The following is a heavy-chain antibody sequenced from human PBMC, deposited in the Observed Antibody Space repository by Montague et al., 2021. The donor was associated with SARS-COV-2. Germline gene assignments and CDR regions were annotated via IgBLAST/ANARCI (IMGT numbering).Heavy chain of an antibody. D-gene: IGHD1-14*01. Sequence: SETLSLTCGVYGGSLSGYSWVWIRHSAGKGLEWIGEVKYGGDTKYSTSLKSRVAVSIDTSKNQFSLKLSSVTAPDTAVYYCARLGDGVEPSPILGLGPFYSYYYIDVWGKGTAVTVSS. J-gene: IGHJ6*03. CDR2: VKYGGDT. CDR3: ARLGDGVEPSPILGLGPFYSYYYIDV. CDR1: GGSLSGYS. V-gene: IGHV4-34*01.